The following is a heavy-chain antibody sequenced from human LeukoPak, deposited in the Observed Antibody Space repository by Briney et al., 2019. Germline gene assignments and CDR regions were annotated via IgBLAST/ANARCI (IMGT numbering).Heavy chain of an antibody. CDR1: GFTFSNYG. CDR3: AKPPSPYDFWSGFDYFDY. CDR2: IRYDGSNE. V-gene: IGHV3-30*02. Sequence: EGSLRLSCAASGFTFSNYGMHWVRQAPGKGLEWVAFIRYDGSNEYYADSVKGRFTISRDNSKNTLYPQMNSLRAEDTAVYYCAKPPSPYDFWSGFDYFDYWGQGALVTVSS. J-gene: IGHJ4*02. D-gene: IGHD3-3*01.